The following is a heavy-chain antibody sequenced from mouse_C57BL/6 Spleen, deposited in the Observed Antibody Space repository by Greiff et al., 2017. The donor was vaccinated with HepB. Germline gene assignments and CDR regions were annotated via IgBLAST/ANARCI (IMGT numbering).Heavy chain of an antibody. CDR3: TREGDWYYAMDY. CDR2: IDPETGGT. CDR1: GYTFTDYE. J-gene: IGHJ4*01. V-gene: IGHV1-15*01. Sequence: VKLQESGAELVRPGASVTLSCKASGYTFTDYEMHWVKQTPVHGLEWIGAIDPETGGTAYNQKFKGKAILTADKSSSTAYMELRSLTSEDSAVYYCTREGDWYYAMDYWGQGTSVTVSS. D-gene: IGHD3-3*01.